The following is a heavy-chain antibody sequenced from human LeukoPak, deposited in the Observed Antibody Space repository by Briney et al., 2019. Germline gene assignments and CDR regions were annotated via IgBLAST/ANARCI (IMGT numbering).Heavy chain of an antibody. D-gene: IGHD6-13*01. Sequence: PSETLSLTCTVSGGSISSYYWSWIRQPPGKGLEWIGSIYYSGSTHYNPSLKSRVTISLDTSKNQLSLKLTSVTAADTAVYYCARRGSSSWYFDSWGQGTLVPVSS. CDR1: GGSISSYY. CDR3: ARRGSSSWYFDS. CDR2: IYYSGST. V-gene: IGHV4-59*05. J-gene: IGHJ4*02.